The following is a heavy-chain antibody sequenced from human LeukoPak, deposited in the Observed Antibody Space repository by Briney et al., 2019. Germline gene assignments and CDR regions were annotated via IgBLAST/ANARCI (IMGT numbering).Heavy chain of an antibody. Sequence: GGSLRLSCAASGFTLSSNYMSWVRQAPGKGLEWVSVIYSGGSTYYADSVKGRFTISRDNAKNSLYLQMNSLRAEDTAVYYCARESRVRYFDWGQGTLVTVSS. CDR1: GFTLSSNY. J-gene: IGHJ4*02. CDR2: IYSGGST. D-gene: IGHD3-9*01. CDR3: ARESRVRYFD. V-gene: IGHV3-53*01.